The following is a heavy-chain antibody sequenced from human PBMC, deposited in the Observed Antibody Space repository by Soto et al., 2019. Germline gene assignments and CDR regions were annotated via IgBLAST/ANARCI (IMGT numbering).Heavy chain of an antibody. CDR1: GFTFSSYG. CDR2: ISYDGSNK. CDR3: AKARYSSSSSTFRF. J-gene: IGHJ4*02. D-gene: IGHD6-13*01. V-gene: IGHV3-30*18. Sequence: PGGSLRLSCAASGFTFSSYGMHWVRQAPGKGLEWVAVISYDGSNKYYADSVKGRFTISRDNSKNTLYLQMNSLRAEDTAGYYCAKARYSSSSSTFRFWGQGALVTVSS.